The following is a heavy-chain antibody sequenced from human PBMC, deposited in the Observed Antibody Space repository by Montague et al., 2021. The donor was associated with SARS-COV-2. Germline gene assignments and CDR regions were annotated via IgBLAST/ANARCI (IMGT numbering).Heavy chain of an antibody. Sequence: SLILSCAASGFTFRSYWMHWVRQVPGRGLVWVSRIIPDGSSTHYVASVKGRFVISRDNAKNTLSLEMTNLRVDDTAIYYCVRPLWFGDSDYYFDSWGQGTLVSVSS. V-gene: IGHV3-74*01. CDR3: VRPLWFGDSDYYFDS. J-gene: IGHJ4*02. CDR2: IIPDGSST. CDR1: GFTFRSYW. D-gene: IGHD3-10*01.